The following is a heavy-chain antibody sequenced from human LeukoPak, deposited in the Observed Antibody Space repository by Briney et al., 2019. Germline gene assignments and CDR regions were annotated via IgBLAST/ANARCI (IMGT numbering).Heavy chain of an antibody. V-gene: IGHV3-33*01. CDR1: GFTFSSYG. D-gene: IGHD2-8*01. Sequence: GGSLRLSCAASGFTFSSYGMHWVRQAPGKGLEWVAVIWCDGSNKYYADSVKGRFTISRDNSKNTLYLQMNSLRAEDTAVYYCASGGMLPYYYYYGMDVWGQGTTVTVSS. CDR2: IWCDGSNK. J-gene: IGHJ6*02. CDR3: ASGGMLPYYYYYGMDV.